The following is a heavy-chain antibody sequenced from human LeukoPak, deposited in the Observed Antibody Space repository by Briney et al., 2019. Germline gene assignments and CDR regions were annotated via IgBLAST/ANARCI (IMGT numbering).Heavy chain of an antibody. CDR2: ISGNGVTT. V-gene: IGHV3-64D*06. D-gene: IGHD5-24*01. J-gene: IGHJ1*01. Sequence: PGRSLRLSCAASGFTFSSYGMHWVRQAPGKGLQYVSVISGNGVTTSYADSVKGRFTVSRDNSKNTVYLQMSSLRAEDTAVYYCVADGRDGYNIYFYHWGQGTLVTVSS. CDR1: GFTFSSYG. CDR3: VADGRDGYNIYFYH.